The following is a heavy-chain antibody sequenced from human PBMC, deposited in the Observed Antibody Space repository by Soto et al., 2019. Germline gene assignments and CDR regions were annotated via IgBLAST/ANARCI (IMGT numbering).Heavy chain of an antibody. CDR2: ISYDGSNK. J-gene: IGHJ4*02. Sequence: QVQLVESGGGVVQPGRSLRLSCAASGFTFSSYAMHWVRRAPGKGLEWVAVISYDGSNKYYADSVKGRFTISRDNSKNTLYLQMNSLRAEDTAVYYCARIPVLRFLEWSTGTSYWGQGTLVTVSS. D-gene: IGHD3-3*01. CDR3: ARIPVLRFLEWSTGTSY. V-gene: IGHV3-30-3*01. CDR1: GFTFSSYA.